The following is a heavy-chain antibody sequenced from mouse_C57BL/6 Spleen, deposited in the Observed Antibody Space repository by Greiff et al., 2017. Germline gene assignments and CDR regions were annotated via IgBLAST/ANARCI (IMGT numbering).Heavy chain of an antibody. Sequence: VQLQQSVAELVRPGASVKLSCTASGFNIKNTYMHWVKQRPEQGLEWIGRIDPANGNTTYAPKFQGKATITADTSSNTAYLQLSSLTSEDTAIYYWASPGSSNVRYFDVWGTGTTVTVSS. CDR3: ASPGSSNVRYFDV. CDR2: IDPANGNT. V-gene: IGHV14-3*01. D-gene: IGHD1-1*01. CDR1: GFNIKNTY. J-gene: IGHJ1*03.